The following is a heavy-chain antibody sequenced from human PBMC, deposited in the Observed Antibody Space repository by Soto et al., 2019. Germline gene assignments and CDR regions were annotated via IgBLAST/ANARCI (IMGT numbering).Heavy chain of an antibody. CDR2: INHSGST. V-gene: IGHV4-34*01. CDR3: ARWLPCSSTSFADY. Sequence: FYWRRIRHHKRKGLEWIGEINHSGSTNYNPSLNSRVTISVDTSKHQFSLKLSSVTAADTAVYYCARWLPCSSTSFADYRRQGTLVTGSS. CDR1: FY. J-gene: IGHJ4*02. D-gene: IGHD2-2*01.